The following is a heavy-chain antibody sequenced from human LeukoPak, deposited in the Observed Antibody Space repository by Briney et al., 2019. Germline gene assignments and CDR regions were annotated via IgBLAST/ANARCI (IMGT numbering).Heavy chain of an antibody. Sequence: GGSLRLSCAASGFTLSSYAMSWVRQAPGKGLEWVSAISGSGSSTFYADSVKGRFTISRDNSKNTLYLQMNSLRAEDTALYYCAKDRTVGASYWYFDLWGRGTLVTVSS. V-gene: IGHV3-23*01. CDR3: AKDRTVGASYWYFDL. J-gene: IGHJ2*01. CDR1: GFTLSSYA. CDR2: ISGSGSST. D-gene: IGHD1-26*01.